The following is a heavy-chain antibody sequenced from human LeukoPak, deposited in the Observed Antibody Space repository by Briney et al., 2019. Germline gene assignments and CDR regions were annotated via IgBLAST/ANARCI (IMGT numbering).Heavy chain of an antibody. CDR1: GFTFSSYA. J-gene: IGHJ4*02. V-gene: IGHV3-30-3*01. CDR3: ARAVDNYDSSGKDY. CDR2: ISYDGSNK. D-gene: IGHD3-22*01. Sequence: GGSLSLSCAASGFTFSSYAMHWVRQAPGKGLEWVAVISYDGSNKYYADSVKGRFSISRDNSKNTLYLQMNSLRAEDTAVYFCARAVDNYDSSGKDYWGQGTLVTVSS.